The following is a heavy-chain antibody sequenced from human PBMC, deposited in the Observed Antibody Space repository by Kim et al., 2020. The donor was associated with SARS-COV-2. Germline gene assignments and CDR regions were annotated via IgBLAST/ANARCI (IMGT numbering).Heavy chain of an antibody. J-gene: IGHJ4*02. Sequence: GGSLRLSCAASGFTFSSYAMSWVRQAPGKGLEWVSAISGSGGSTYYADSVKGRFTISRDNSKNTLYLQMNSLRAEDTAVYYCASPDRLFGELLSYFDYWGQGTLVTVSS. CDR3: ASPDRLFGELLSYFDY. CDR2: ISGSGGST. V-gene: IGHV3-23*01. D-gene: IGHD3-10*02. CDR1: GFTFSSYA.